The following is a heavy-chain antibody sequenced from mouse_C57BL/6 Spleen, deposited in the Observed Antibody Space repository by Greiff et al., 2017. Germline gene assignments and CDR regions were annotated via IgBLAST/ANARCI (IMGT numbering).Heavy chain of an antibody. CDR3: AREGTMCLAY. D-gene: IGHD1-1*02. CDR1: GYSFTDYN. CDR2: INPNGGTT. J-gene: IGHJ3*01. Sequence: VQLQQSGPELVKPGASVKISCTASGYSFTDYNMNWVQQSTGKSLEWIGVINPNGGTTNYNHKFKGKATLTVDQSSSTDYMQLNSLTSEDSAFYYCAREGTMCLAYWGQGTPVTVSA. V-gene: IGHV1-39*01.